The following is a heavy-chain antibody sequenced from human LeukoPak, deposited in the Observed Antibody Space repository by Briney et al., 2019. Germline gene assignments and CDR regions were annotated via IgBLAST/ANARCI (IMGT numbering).Heavy chain of an antibody. CDR3: ARHYYDNTGYYYLDY. CDR1: GGAVTGSTYY. D-gene: IGHD3-22*01. CDR2: MYYSGST. Sequence: SEALSLTCNVSGGAVTGSTYYWAWIRQPPGKGLEWIGSMYYSGSTFYTPSLKSRVTISVDTSKNHFSLKLTSVTAADTATYYCARHYYDNTGYYYLDYWGQGTLVTVSS. J-gene: IGHJ4*02. V-gene: IGHV4-39*02.